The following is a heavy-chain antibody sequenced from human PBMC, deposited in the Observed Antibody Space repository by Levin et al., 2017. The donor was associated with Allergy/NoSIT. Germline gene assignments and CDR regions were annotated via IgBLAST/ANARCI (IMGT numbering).Heavy chain of an antibody. D-gene: IGHD3-9*01. CDR3: TAYYDILNGYYTRLDN. CDR2: IKSKTDGGTT. V-gene: IGHV3-15*01. CDR1: GFTSSNAW. J-gene: IGHJ4*02. Sequence: SCAASGFTSSNAWMSWVRQAPGKGLEWVGRIKSKTDGGTTDYAAPVKGRFTISRDDSKNTLYLQMNSLKTEDTAVYYCTAYYDILNGYYTRLDNWGQGTLVTVSS.